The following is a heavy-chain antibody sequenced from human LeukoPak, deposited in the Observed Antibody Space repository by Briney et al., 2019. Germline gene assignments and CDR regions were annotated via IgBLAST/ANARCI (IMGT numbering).Heavy chain of an antibody. J-gene: IGHJ3*02. CDR3: ASRRDGYNFRGPDI. V-gene: IGHV3-48*04. CDR1: GFTFSTYS. D-gene: IGHD5-24*01. CDR2: ISSGSGTI. Sequence: GGSLRLSCVASGFTFSTYSMNWVRQAPGKGLEWVSYISSGSGTIWYADSVKGRFTISRDNAKSTLYLQMNSLRAEDTAVYYCASRRDGYNFRGPDIWGQGTKVTVSS.